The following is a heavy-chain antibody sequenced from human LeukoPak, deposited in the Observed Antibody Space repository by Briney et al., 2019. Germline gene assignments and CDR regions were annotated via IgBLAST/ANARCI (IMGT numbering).Heavy chain of an antibody. CDR2: IYPGDSDT. D-gene: IGHD3-10*01. CDR1: GYSFTSYW. J-gene: IGHJ3*02. V-gene: IGHV5-51*01. CDR3: ASRYYYGSGSGNDAFDI. Sequence: GESLKISCKGSGYSFTSYWIGWVRQMPGKGLEWMGIIYPGDSDTRYSPSFQGRVTISADKSISTAYLQWSSLKASDTAMYYCASRYYYGSGSGNDAFDIWGQGTMVTVSS.